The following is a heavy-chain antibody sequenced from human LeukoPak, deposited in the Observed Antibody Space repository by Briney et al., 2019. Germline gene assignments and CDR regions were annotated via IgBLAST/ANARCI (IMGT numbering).Heavy chain of an antibody. Sequence: SETLSLTCTVSGGSISSYYWSWLRQPPGKGLEWIGYIYYSGSNNYTPSLKRRVTISVDTSKNQFSLKLSSVTAADTAVYYCARRILSYMDVWGKGTTVTISS. CDR1: GGSISSYY. V-gene: IGHV4-59*01. CDR3: ARRILSYMDV. D-gene: IGHD2-15*01. CDR2: IYYSGSN. J-gene: IGHJ6*03.